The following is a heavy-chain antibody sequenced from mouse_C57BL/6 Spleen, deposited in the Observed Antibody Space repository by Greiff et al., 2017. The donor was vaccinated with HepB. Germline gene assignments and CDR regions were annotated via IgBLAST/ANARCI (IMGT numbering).Heavy chain of an antibody. CDR2: INPNNGGT. CDR1: GYTFTDYN. J-gene: IGHJ4*01. CDR3: AREGYYGHYYAMDY. D-gene: IGHD2-1*01. Sequence: EVQLQESGPELVKPGASVKMSCKASGYTFTDYNMHWVKQSHGKSLEWIGYINPNNGGTSYNQKFKGKATLTVNKSSSTAYMELRSLTSEDSAVYYCAREGYYGHYYAMDYWGQGTSVTVSS. V-gene: IGHV1-22*01.